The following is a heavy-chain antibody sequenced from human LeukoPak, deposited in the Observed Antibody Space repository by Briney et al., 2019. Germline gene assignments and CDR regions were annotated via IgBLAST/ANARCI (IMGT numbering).Heavy chain of an antibody. CDR1: GYTFTGYY. D-gene: IGHD3-22*01. Sequence: ASVKVSCKASGYTFTGYYMHWVRQAPRQGLEWMGWINPNSGGTNYAQKFQGRVTMTRDTSISTAYMELSRLRSDDTAVYYCASVVVITHDAFDIWGQGTMVTVSS. CDR3: ASVVVITHDAFDI. CDR2: INPNSGGT. J-gene: IGHJ3*02. V-gene: IGHV1-2*02.